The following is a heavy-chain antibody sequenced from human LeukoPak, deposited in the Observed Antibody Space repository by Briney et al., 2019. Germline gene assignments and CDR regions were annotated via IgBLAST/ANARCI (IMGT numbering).Heavy chain of an antibody. D-gene: IGHD3-10*01. CDR1: GFTFSSYA. CDR3: ARDSSPYYGGSGSHDY. Sequence: GGSLRLSCAASGFTFSSYAMHWVRQAPGKGLEWVAVISYDGSNKYYADSVKGRFTISRDNSKNTLYLQMNSLRAEDTAVYYCARDSSPYYGGSGSHDYWGQGTLVTVSS. CDR2: ISYDGSNK. V-gene: IGHV3-30*04. J-gene: IGHJ4*02.